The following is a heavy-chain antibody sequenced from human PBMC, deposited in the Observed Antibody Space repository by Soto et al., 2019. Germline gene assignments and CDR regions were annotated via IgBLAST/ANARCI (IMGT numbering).Heavy chain of an antibody. CDR2: ISGSGGST. CDR1: GCVVSSGG. J-gene: IGHJ4*02. Sequence: PGGSVRLCGAAGGCVVSSGGSSWVRQAPGKGLEWVLAISGSGGSTYYADSVKGRFTISRDNSKNTLYLQMNSLRAEDTAVYYCAIYRSGRSCPFDSWGQGTLVTVSS. D-gene: IGHD2-15*01. V-gene: IGHV3-23*01. CDR3: AIYRSGRSCPFDS.